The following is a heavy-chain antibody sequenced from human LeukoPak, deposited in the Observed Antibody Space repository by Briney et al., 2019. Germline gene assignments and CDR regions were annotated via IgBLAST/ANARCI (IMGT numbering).Heavy chain of an antibody. J-gene: IGHJ3*02. Sequence: PSETLSLTCTVSGGSISSSSYYWGWIRQPPGKGLEWIGSIYYSGSTYYNPSLKSRVTISVDTSKNQFSLKLSSVTAAGTAVYYCARDASDHDAFDIWGQGTMVTVSS. CDR3: ARDASDHDAFDI. CDR2: IYYSGST. V-gene: IGHV4-39*07. CDR1: GGSISSSSYY. D-gene: IGHD2-21*01.